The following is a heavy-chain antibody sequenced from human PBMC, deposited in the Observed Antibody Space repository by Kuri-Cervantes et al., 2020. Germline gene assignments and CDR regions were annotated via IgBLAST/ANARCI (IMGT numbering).Heavy chain of an antibody. CDR2: ISYDGSNK. Sequence: GGSLSLTCAASGFTFSSYGMHWVRQAPGKGLEWVAVISYDGSNKYYADSVKGRFTISRDNSKNTLYLQMNSLRAEGTAVYYCAKDQVRQQLDSYGMDVWGQGTTVTVSS. CDR3: AKDQVRQQLDSYGMDV. J-gene: IGHJ6*02. CDR1: GFTFSSYG. V-gene: IGHV3-30*18. D-gene: IGHD6-13*01.